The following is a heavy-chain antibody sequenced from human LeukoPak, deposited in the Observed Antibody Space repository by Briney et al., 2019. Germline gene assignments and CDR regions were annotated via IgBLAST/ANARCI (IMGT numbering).Heavy chain of an antibody. J-gene: IGHJ4*02. CDR1: GYTFTSYW. V-gene: IGHV5-51*01. CDR2: IYPHDSST. Sequence: GESLKISCKASGYTFTSYWIGWVRQMPGKGLEWMGVIYPHDSSTRFSASFQGQVTAAADKSISTAYLQWSSVKASDTAIYYCAGGYGSPLAFDYWGQGTLVTVSS. D-gene: IGHD1-26*01. CDR3: AGGYGSPLAFDY.